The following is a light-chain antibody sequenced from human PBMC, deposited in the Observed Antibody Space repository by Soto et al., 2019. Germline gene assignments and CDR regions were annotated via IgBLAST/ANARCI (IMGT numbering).Light chain of an antibody. CDR3: NSYTTTSTVV. Sequence: QSALTQPASVSGSPGQSITISCAGTSSDVGTYNYVSWYQQHPGKAPKLMIYGVSNRPSGIPNRFSGSKSGNTASLTISGLQAEDEADYYCNSYTTTSTVVFGGGTKPIVL. J-gene: IGLJ3*02. V-gene: IGLV2-14*01. CDR2: GVS. CDR1: SSDVGTYNY.